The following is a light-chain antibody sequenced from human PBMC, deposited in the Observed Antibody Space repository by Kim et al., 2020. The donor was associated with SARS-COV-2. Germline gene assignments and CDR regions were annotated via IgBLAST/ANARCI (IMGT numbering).Light chain of an antibody. V-gene: IGLV3-10*01. CDR2: EGS. CDR3: YSTDRTATRGV. Sequence: SPRPTRRITGQGHTLPKQEAYCVQQKSGQAPVMVMYEGSQRPSGIPERFARSSSGTMATLTISGTQVEDEADYYCYSTDRTATRGVFGGGTQLTVL. J-gene: IGLJ3*02. CDR1: TLPKQE.